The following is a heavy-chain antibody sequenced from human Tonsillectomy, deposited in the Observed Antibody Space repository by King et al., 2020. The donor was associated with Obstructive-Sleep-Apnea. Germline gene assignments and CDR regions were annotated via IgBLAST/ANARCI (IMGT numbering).Heavy chain of an antibody. J-gene: IGHJ1*01. Sequence: VQLVESGGGLVQPGGSLRLSCAASGFTFSSYAMSWVRQAPGKGLEWVSAISGSGGSTYYADSVKGRFTISRDNSKNTLYLQMNSLRAEDTAVYYCAKDQTGYYGSGSLGYFQHWGPGTLVTVSS. V-gene: IGHV3-23*04. CDR2: ISGSGGST. D-gene: IGHD3-10*01. CDR1: GFTFSSYA. CDR3: AKDQTGYYGSGSLGYFQH.